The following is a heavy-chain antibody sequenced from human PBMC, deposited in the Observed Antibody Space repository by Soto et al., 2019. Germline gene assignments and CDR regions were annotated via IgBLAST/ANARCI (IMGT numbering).Heavy chain of an antibody. CDR3: ARDRGYTYGFDF. D-gene: IGHD5-18*01. V-gene: IGHV3-48*02. CDR1: GLTFTSYS. Sequence: EVQLVESGGGLVQPGGSLRLSCAASGLTFTSYSMNWVRQAPGKGLEWVSFISSSSSTIYYADSVKGRFTISRDNAKNSLYLQMNSLRDEDTAVYYSARDRGYTYGFDFWGQGALXT. J-gene: IGHJ4*02. CDR2: ISSSSSTI.